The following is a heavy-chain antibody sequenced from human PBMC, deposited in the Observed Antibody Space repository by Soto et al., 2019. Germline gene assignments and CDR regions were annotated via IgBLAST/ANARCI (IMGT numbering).Heavy chain of an antibody. J-gene: IGHJ5*02. CDR3: ARLRQYYNWFDP. Sequence: GASVKVSCKASGGTLSSYAISWVRQAPGQGLEWMGGIIPIFGTANYAQKFQGRVTITADESTSTAYMELSSLRSEDTAVYYCARLRQYYNWFDPWGQGTLVTVSS. V-gene: IGHV1-69*13. CDR1: GGTLSSYA. CDR2: IIPIFGTA. D-gene: IGHD2-15*01.